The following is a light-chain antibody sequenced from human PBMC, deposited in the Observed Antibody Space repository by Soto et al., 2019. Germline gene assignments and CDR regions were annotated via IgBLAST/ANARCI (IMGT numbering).Light chain of an antibody. V-gene: IGKV3-15*01. Sequence: DIVLTQSPATLSVSPGDTVTLSCSASESHFGFLAWYQQKPGQAPRLLMYGVSTRATGIPARFSGGGSATDFTLTISSLQCEDSAFYFCLSYNDWPFASGLGTRLEI. CDR1: ESHFGF. CDR2: GVS. CDR3: LSYNDWPFA. J-gene: IGKJ2*01.